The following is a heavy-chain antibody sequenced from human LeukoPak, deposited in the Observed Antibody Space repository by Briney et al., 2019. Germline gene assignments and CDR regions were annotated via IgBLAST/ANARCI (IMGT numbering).Heavy chain of an antibody. V-gene: IGHV1-18*04. CDR1: GYTITSYG. J-gene: IGHJ4*02. CDR2: ISAYNGNT. Sequence: ASVKVSCKAAGYTITSYGISWVRQAPGQGLEWMGWISAYNGNTNYAQKLQGRVTMTTDTSTSTVYMELRSLRSDDTAVYYCARGGLHCSSTSCYGIEYWGQGTLVTVSS. D-gene: IGHD2-2*01. CDR3: ARGGLHCSSTSCYGIEY.